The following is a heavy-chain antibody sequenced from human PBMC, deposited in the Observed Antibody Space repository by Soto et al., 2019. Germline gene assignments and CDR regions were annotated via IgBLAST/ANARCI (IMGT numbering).Heavy chain of an antibody. CDR3: AKDYSSSWYPDYFDY. V-gene: IGHV3-43*01. D-gene: IGHD6-13*01. CDR2: ISWDGGST. Sequence: GGSLRLSCAASGFTFDDYTMHWVRQAPGKGLEWVSLISWDGGSTYYADSVKGRFTISRDNSKNSLYLQMNSLRTEDTALYYCAKDYSSSWYPDYFDYWGQGTLVTVPQ. J-gene: IGHJ4*02. CDR1: GFTFDDYT.